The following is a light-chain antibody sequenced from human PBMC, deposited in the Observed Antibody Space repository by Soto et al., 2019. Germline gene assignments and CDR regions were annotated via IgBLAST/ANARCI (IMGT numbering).Light chain of an antibody. J-gene: IGKJ2*01. CDR1: QSISSW. V-gene: IGKV1-5*03. CDR2: KAS. Sequence: DIQMTQSPSTLSASVGDRVTITCRASQSISSWLAWYQQKPGKAPKLLIYKASTLESGIPSRFSGSGSGTEFTLPISSLQPDDFATYSCQQYNSYSYTFGQGTRREIK. CDR3: QQYNSYSYT.